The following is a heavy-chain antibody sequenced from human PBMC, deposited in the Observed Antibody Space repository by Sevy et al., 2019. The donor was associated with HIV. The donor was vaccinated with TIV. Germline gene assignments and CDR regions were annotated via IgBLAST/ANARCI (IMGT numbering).Heavy chain of an antibody. D-gene: IGHD6-19*01. CDR3: ARDWAVAGTGAFDI. J-gene: IGHJ3*02. CDR1: GFTVGSNY. CDR2: IYSGGST. Sequence: GGSLRLSCAASGFTVGSNYMSWVRQAPGKGLEWVSVIYSGGSTYYADSVKGRFTISRDNSKNTLYLQMNSLRAEDTAVYYCARDWAVAGTGAFDIWGQGTMVTVSS. V-gene: IGHV3-53*01.